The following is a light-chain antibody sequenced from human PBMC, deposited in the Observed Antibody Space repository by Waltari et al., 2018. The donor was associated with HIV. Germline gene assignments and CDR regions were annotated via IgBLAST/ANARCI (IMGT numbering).Light chain of an antibody. CDR1: RSNIGNND. V-gene: IGLV1-47*01. J-gene: IGLJ2*01. CDR3: DAWDDSLSGPV. Sequence: QSVLTQPPSASGTPGQRVTISCSGSRSNIGNNDVYWFQQLPGTAPKLLIYRNNQRPSGVPDRFTGSKSGTSVSLAISGLRSEDEADYYCDAWDDSLSGPVFGGGTKLTVL. CDR2: RNN.